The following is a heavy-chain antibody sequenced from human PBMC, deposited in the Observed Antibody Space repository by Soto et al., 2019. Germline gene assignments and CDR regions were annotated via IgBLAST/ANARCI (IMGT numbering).Heavy chain of an antibody. CDR2: IYSTGNT. Sequence: SETLSLTCTVSGDSIRSSSYWGWIRQPPGKGLEWIGSIYSTGNTYYNPSLNSQVTISVDTSKNQFSLNVISVTAADTAVYYCRRSSRYSTDVWGQGTTVTIS. V-gene: IGHV4-39*01. J-gene: IGHJ6*02. CDR1: GDSIRSSSY. CDR3: RRSSRYSTDV. D-gene: IGHD6-13*01.